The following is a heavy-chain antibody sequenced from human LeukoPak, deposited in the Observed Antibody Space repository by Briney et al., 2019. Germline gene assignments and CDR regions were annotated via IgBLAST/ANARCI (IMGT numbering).Heavy chain of an antibody. CDR1: GFTFSIYA. J-gene: IGHJ4*02. D-gene: IGHD6-25*01. V-gene: IGHV3-23*01. CDR3: AKDFLTVTAGWDY. Sequence: GGSLRLSCAASGFTFSIYAMSWVRPAPGKGLEWVSGISGSGGSTYYADSVKGRFTISRDNSKNTLFLQMNSLRAEDTAVYYCAKDFLTVTAGWDYWGQGTLVTVSS. CDR2: ISGSGGST.